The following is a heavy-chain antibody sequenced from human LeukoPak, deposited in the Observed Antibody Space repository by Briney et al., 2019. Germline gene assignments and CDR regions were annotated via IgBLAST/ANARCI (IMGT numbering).Heavy chain of an antibody. J-gene: IGHJ5*02. D-gene: IGHD2-21*02. CDR1: GGSISSGGYF. CDR3: ARVRLTAEALTWFEH. V-gene: IGHV4-30-2*01. Sequence: PSETLSLTCTVSGGSISSGGYFWSWIRQPPGKGLEWIGYIYHSGSTYYNPSLKSRVTISVDRSKNQFSLKLSSVTAADTAVYYCARVRLTAEALTWFEHWGRGTLVTVSS. CDR2: IYHSGST.